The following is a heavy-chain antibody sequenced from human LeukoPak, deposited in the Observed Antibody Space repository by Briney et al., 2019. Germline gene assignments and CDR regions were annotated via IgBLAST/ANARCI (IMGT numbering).Heavy chain of an antibody. CDR1: GFTFSAYS. CDR3: ARGGSGRTQDDAFDI. D-gene: IGHD3-10*01. V-gene: IGHV3-21*01. J-gene: IGHJ3*02. CDR2: ISSGSGYI. Sequence: PGRSLRLSCAASGFTFSAYSMNWVRQAPGKGLEWVSSISSGSGYIYYADSVKGRFTISRDNAKNSLHLQMNSLRAEDTAVYYCARGGSGRTQDDAFDIWGQGTMVTVSS.